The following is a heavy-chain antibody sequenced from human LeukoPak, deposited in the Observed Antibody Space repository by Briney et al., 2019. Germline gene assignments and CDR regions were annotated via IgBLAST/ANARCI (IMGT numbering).Heavy chain of an antibody. J-gene: IGHJ4*02. CDR2: ISSSSSYI. Sequence: GGSLRLSCAASGFTFSSYSMNWVRQAPGKGLEWVSSISSSSSYIYYADSVKGRFTISRDNAKNSLYLQMNSLRPGDTAVYYCVREDTPATANYWGQGTLVTISS. V-gene: IGHV3-21*04. CDR1: GFTFSSYS. D-gene: IGHD2-21*02. CDR3: VREDTPATANY.